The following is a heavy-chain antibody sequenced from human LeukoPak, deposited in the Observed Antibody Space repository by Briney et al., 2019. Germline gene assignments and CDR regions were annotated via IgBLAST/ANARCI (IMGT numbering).Heavy chain of an antibody. V-gene: IGHV3-23*01. D-gene: IGHD6-6*01. CDR2: ISKSGDST. CDR3: VREYSSSSGRAFDI. Sequence: GGSRRLSCAASGFTFSSYAISWVRQAPGKGLEWVSAISKSGDSTYHADSVKGRFTISRDNSKNTIYLQMNSLRVQDTAVYYCVREYSSSSGRAFDIWGQGTMVTVSP. J-gene: IGHJ3*02. CDR1: GFTFSSYA.